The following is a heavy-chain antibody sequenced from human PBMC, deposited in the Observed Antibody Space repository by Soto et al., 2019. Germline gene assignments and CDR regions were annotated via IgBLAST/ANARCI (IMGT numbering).Heavy chain of an antibody. CDR1: GFTFSRCA. CDR2: ISYDARNR. CDR3: VRANFSSGYSSGLYYFDY. D-gene: IGHD6-19*01. V-gene: IGHV3-30-3*01. J-gene: IGHJ4*02. Sequence: PGGSLRLSCVAAASGFTFSRCAMHWVRQAPGKGLEWVAYISYDARNRYYADSVKDRFTISRDNSKNTLYLHMNTLSDEDTAVYYCVRANFSSGYSSGLYYFDYWGQGTPVTVSS.